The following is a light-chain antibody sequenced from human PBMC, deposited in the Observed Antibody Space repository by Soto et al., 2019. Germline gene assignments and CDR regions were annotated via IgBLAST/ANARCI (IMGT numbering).Light chain of an antibody. V-gene: IGKV1-5*03. CDR2: KAS. Sequence: DLRVSQTPSSASCTVGEKVTMTVVASQSISSWLAWYQQKPGKAPKLLIYKASSLESGVPSRFSGSGSGTDFTLPISSLQPDDFAPYYCQQYNSYSSKFGQGTKVDIK. J-gene: IGKJ1*01. CDR1: QSISSW. CDR3: QQYNSYSSK.